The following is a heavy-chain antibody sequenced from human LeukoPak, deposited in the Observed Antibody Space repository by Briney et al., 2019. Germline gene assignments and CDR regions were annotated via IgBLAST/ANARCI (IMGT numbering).Heavy chain of an antibody. CDR2: MNPNSGNT. J-gene: IGHJ6*03. Sequence: ASVKVSCKASGYTFTSYDINWVRQATGQGLEWMGWMNPNSGNTGYAQKFQGRVTITRNTSISTAYMELSSLRSEDTALYYCARAKDDSGYDYYYYMDVWGKGTTVTISS. CDR1: GYTFTSYD. V-gene: IGHV1-8*03. D-gene: IGHD5-12*01. CDR3: ARAKDDSGYDYYYYMDV.